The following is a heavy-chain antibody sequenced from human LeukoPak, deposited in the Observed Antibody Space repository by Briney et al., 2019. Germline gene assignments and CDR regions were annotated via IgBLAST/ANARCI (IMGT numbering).Heavy chain of an antibody. CDR3: ARDVHTMIRMIDVFDI. CDR2: ISSSSNYI. D-gene: IGHD3-22*01. CDR1: GFTFSSYS. J-gene: IGHJ3*02. Sequence: GGSLRLSCAASGFTFSSYSMNWVRQAPGKGLEWVSSISSSSNYIYYADSVKGRFTISRDNAKNSLYLQMNSLRAEDTAVYYCARDVHTMIRMIDVFDIWGQGTMVTVSS. V-gene: IGHV3-21*01.